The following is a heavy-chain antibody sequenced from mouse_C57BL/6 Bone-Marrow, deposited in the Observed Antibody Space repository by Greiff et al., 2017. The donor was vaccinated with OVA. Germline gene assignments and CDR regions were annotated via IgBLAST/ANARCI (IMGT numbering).Heavy chain of an antibody. D-gene: IGHD2-4*01. Sequence: QVQLKQSGAELARPGASVKLSCKASGYTFTSYGISWVKQRTGQGLEWIGEIYPRSGNTYYNEKFKGKATLTADKSSSTAYMELRSLTSEDSAVYFCARSGIYYDYGGGSWFAYWGQGTLVTVSA. CDR1: GYTFTSYG. CDR3: ARSGIYYDYGGGSWFAY. V-gene: IGHV1-81*01. J-gene: IGHJ3*01. CDR2: IYPRSGNT.